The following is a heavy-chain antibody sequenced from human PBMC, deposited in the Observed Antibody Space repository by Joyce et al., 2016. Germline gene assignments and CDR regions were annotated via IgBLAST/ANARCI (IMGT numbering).Heavy chain of an antibody. Sequence: QAQLVQSGAEVKKPGASVTVSCRASYYTVNTYGISWVRPAPGQGLGGMGWISGYNGNRENAERYQDRVTMTTDTSTNTAYMELRNLRSDDTAMYYCARDPSSVGLADNNWFDPWGQGTLVTVSS. CDR2: ISGYNGNR. V-gene: IGHV1-18*01. CDR3: ARDPSSVGLADNNWFDP. D-gene: IGHD3-3*01. CDR1: YYTVNTYG. J-gene: IGHJ5*02.